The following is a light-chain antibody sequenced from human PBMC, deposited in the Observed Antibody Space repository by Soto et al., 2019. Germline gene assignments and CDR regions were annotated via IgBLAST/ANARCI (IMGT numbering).Light chain of an antibody. CDR2: GAS. V-gene: IGKV3-15*01. Sequence: EIVMTQSPATLSESPGERATLSCRASQSVSSNLAWYQQKPGQAPRLLIYGASTRATGIPARFSGSGSGTEFTLTISSLQSADFAVYYCQQYNNWPPWTFGQGTKVEIK. J-gene: IGKJ1*01. CDR1: QSVSSN. CDR3: QQYNNWPPWT.